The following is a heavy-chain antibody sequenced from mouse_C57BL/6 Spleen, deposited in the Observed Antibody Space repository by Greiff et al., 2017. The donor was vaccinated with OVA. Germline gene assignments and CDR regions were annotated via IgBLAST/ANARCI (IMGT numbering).Heavy chain of an antibody. CDR1: GYTFTSYG. D-gene: IGHD1-1*01. V-gene: IGHV1-81*01. CDR3: AGNYYGSRFAY. Sequence: VKLQESGAELARPGASVKLSCKASGYTFTSYGISWVKQRTGQGLEWIGEIYPRSGNTYYNEKFKGKATLTADKSSSTAYMELRSLTSEDSAVYFCAGNYYGSRFAYWGQGTLVTVSA. CDR2: IYPRSGNT. J-gene: IGHJ3*01.